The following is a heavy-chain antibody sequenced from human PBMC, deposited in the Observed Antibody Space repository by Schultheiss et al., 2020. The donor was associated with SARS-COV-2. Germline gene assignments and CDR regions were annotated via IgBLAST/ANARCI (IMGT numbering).Heavy chain of an antibody. CDR1: GGSISSGGYY. D-gene: IGHD5-24*01. CDR2: IYYSGST. J-gene: IGHJ4*02. CDR3: ARAVGGEMATIKGPYFDY. V-gene: IGHV4-61*08. Sequence: SQTLSLTCTVSGGSISSGGYYWSWIRQHPGKGLEWIGYIYYSGSTNYNPSLKSRVTISVDTSKNQFSLKLSSVTAADTAVYYCARAVGGEMATIKGPYFDYWGQGTLVTVSS.